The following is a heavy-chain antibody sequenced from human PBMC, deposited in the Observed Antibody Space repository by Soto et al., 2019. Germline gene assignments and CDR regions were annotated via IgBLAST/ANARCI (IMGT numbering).Heavy chain of an antibody. CDR3: TKARLWGGDGYNSYYYNAMDV. V-gene: IGHV3-9*01. D-gene: IGHD3-16*01. Sequence: EMQLVESGGGLVQPGMSLRLSCAASGFTFDDYAMYWVRQVPGKGLEWVSGISWNSGRIGYADSVKGRFTISRDNAKNSLYLQMNSLRPEDTALYYCTKARLWGGDGYNSYYYNAMDVWGGTTVTVSS. CDR1: GFTFDDYA. J-gene: IGHJ6*01. CDR2: ISWNSGRI.